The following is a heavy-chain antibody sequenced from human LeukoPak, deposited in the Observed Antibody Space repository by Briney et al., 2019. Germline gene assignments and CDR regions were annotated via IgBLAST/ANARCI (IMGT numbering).Heavy chain of an antibody. D-gene: IGHD2/OR15-2a*01. V-gene: IGHV3-7*01. Sequence: GGSLRLSCTGSGLTFGNYWMDGVRQARGKGLKWVANIKKDGSERNYVDSVKGRFTISSNNAKNSLYLQMNSLTVEDTGVYHCARDAFGDFSYWGQGPLVTVSS. CDR1: GLTFGNYW. CDR2: IKKDGSER. CDR3: ARDAFGDFSY. J-gene: IGHJ4*02.